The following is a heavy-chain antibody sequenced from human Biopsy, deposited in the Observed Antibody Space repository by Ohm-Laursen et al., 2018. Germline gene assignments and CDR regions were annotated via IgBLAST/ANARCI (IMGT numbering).Heavy chain of an antibody. CDR2: VTGSGRST. J-gene: IGHJ5*02. CDR3: AKGRSGGTGHGNWFDP. CDR1: GFSLSDYW. V-gene: IGHV3-23*01. D-gene: IGHD3-10*01. Sequence: SLRLSCAASGFSLSDYWIHWVRQSPGKGLEWVSVVTGSGRSTYYTDSVKGRFSISRDNSKNTLYLQMNSLRVEDTAVYYCAKGRSGGTGHGNWFDPWGQGTLVIVSS.